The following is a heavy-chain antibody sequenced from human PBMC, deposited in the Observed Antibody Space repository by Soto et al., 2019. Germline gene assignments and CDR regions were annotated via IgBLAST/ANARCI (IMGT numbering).Heavy chain of an antibody. CDR3: ARVRSWYSYFYYYYMDV. Sequence: GGSLRLSCAASGFTISNYWMSWVRQAPGRGLEWVANIKEDGSEKNYVDSVKGRFTISRDNAKNSLYLQMNSLRSDDTAVYYCARVRSWYSYFYYYYMDVWGKGTTVNVSS. V-gene: IGHV3-7*01. CDR1: GFTISNYW. J-gene: IGHJ6*03. CDR2: IKEDGSEK. D-gene: IGHD6-13*01.